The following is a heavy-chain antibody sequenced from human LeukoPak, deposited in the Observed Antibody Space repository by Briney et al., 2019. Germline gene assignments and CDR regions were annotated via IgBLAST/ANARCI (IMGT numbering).Heavy chain of an antibody. CDR3: ARQVTFRYAFAYYFDY. Sequence: SETLSLTCTVSGGSISTSSYYWGWIRQPPGKGLEWIGNIHNSESTYYNPSLKSRVTMSVDTSKNQFSLKLSSVTAADTAVYYCARQVTFRYAFAYYFDYWGQGSLVTVSS. CDR2: IHNSEST. J-gene: IGHJ4*02. V-gene: IGHV4-39*01. D-gene: IGHD5-18*01. CDR1: GGSISTSSYY.